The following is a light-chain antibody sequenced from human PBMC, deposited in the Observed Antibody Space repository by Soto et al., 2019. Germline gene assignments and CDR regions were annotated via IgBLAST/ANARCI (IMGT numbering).Light chain of an antibody. Sequence: EIVMTQSPATLSLSPGERATLSCRASQSINDNLAWYQQKPGQAPRLLIYGTSIRSTGLPARFSGSGSETEFTLTIGSLQSEDFAVYCCQQYNEGPLTFGGGTKVEIK. CDR2: GTS. CDR3: QQYNEGPLT. J-gene: IGKJ4*01. CDR1: QSINDN. V-gene: IGKV3-15*01.